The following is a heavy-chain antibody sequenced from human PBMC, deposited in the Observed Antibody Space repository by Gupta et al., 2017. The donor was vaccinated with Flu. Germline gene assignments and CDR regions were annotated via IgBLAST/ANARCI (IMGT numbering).Heavy chain of an antibody. D-gene: IGHD3-10*01. Sequence: QVQLVESGGGVVQPERSLRLSSAASGFTFSSYGMHWVCQAPGKGLEWVAVIWYDGTNKYYADSVKGRFTISRDNSKNTLYLQMNSLRAEDTAVDYCAREHPYQNAMVRGATYYYYGMDVWGHGTTVTVS. V-gene: IGHV3-33*01. CDR1: GFTFSSYG. J-gene: IGHJ6*02. CDR2: IWYDGTNK. CDR3: AREHPYQNAMVRGATYYYYGMDV.